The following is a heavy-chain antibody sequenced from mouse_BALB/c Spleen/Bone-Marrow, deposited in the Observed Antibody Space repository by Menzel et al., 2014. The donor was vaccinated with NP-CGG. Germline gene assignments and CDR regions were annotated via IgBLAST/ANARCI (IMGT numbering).Heavy chain of an antibody. CDR1: GFDFSRYW. Sequence: DVMLVESGGGLVQPGGSLKLSCAASGFDFSRYWMSWVRQAPGKGLEWIGEINPDSSTINYTPSLKDKFIISRDNAKNTLYLQMSKVRSEDTALYYCARPGSSLVDYWYFDVWGAGTTVTVSS. J-gene: IGHJ1*01. V-gene: IGHV4-1*02. CDR3: ARPGSSLVDYWYFDV. CDR2: INPDSSTI.